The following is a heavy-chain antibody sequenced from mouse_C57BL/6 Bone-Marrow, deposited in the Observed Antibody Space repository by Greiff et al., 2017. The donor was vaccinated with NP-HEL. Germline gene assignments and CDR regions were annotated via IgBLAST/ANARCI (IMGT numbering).Heavy chain of an antibody. CDR1: GYAFTNYL. Sequence: VQLQQSGAELVRPGTSVKVSCKASGYAFTNYLIEWVKQRPGQGLEWTGVINPGSGGTNYNEKFKGKATLTADKSSSTAYMQLSSLTSEDSAVYFCARDGYDDWGQGTLVTVSA. CDR3: ARDGYDD. CDR2: INPGSGGT. V-gene: IGHV1-54*01. D-gene: IGHD2-2*01. J-gene: IGHJ3*01.